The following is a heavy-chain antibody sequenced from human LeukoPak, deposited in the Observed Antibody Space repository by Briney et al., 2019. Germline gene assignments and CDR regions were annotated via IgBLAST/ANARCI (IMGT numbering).Heavy chain of an antibody. CDR2: ISYDGSNK. J-gene: IGHJ4*02. D-gene: IGHD6-19*01. Sequence: GRSLRLSCAASGFTFSSYAMHWVRQAPGKGLEWVAVISYDGSNKYYADSVKGRFTISRDNSKNTLYLQMNSLRAEDTAVYYCARARAYSSGWYRRQYFDYWGQGTLVTVSS. V-gene: IGHV3-30-3*01. CDR1: GFTFSSYA. CDR3: ARARAYSSGWYRRQYFDY.